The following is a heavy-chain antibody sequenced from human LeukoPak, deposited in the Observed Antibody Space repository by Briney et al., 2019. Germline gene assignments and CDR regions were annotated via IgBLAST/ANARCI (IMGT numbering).Heavy chain of an antibody. CDR1: GFTFSDYY. D-gene: IGHD2-2*01. Sequence: GGSLRLSCAASGFTFSDYYMSWIRQAPGKGLEWVSYISSSGSTIYYADSVKGRFTISRDNAKNSLYLQMNSLRAEDTAVYYCAKGVRYCSSTSCYEPYFDYWGQGTLVTVSS. CDR3: AKGVRYCSSTSCYEPYFDY. CDR2: ISSSGSTI. V-gene: IGHV3-11*01. J-gene: IGHJ4*02.